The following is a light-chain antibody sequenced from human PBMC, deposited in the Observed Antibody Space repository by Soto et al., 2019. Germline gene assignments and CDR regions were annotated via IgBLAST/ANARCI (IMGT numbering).Light chain of an antibody. CDR3: QQYRTTSWT. CDR1: QSVSTNF. Sequence: EIVWTQSPGTLSLSAGEGATLSCRASQSVSTNFFAWYQQKPGQAPRLLIYGASTRATGIPDRFSGSGSGTDFTLTISRLEPEDFAVYYCQQYRTTSWTFGQGTKVDIK. J-gene: IGKJ1*01. CDR2: GAS. V-gene: IGKV3-20*01.